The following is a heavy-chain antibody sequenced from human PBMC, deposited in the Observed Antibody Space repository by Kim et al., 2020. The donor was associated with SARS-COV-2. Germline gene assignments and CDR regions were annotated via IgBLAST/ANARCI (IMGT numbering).Heavy chain of an antibody. CDR2: INPSGGST. J-gene: IGHJ4*02. CDR1: GYTFTSYY. Sequence: ASVKVSCKASGYTFTSYYMHWVRQAPGQGLEWMGIINPSGGSTSYAQKFQGRVTMTRDTSTSTVYMELSSLRSEDTAVYYCARARLRIYQTMVRGVSMAFEDYWGQGTLVTVSS. D-gene: IGHD3-10*01. CDR3: ARARLRIYQTMVRGVSMAFEDY. V-gene: IGHV1-46*01.